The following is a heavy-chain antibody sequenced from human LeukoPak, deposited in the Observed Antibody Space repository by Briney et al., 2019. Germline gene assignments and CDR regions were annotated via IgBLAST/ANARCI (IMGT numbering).Heavy chain of an antibody. CDR2: ITTSSSYI. J-gene: IGHJ4*02. D-gene: IGHD5-18*01. Sequence: KFGGSLRLSCAASGFTFSRYSLNWVRQAPGKGLEWVSSITTSSSYIYYADSVKGRFTISRDNARNSLYLHMNSLRAEDTAVYYCARDLGGYSYGSHFDYWGQGTLVTVSS. V-gene: IGHV3-21*01. CDR3: ARDLGGYSYGSHFDY. CDR1: GFTFSRYS.